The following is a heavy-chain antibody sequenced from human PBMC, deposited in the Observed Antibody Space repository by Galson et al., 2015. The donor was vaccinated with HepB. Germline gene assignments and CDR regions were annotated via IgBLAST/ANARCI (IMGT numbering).Heavy chain of an antibody. CDR2: ISAYNGNT. V-gene: IGHV1-18*01. CDR3: ARGPPVVVITHDLYYYYYYGMDV. CDR1: GYTFTRYG. Sequence: SVKVSCKASGYTFTRYGINWVRQAPGQGLEWMGWISAYNGNTAQKLQGRVTMTSDTSTNTAYMELRSLRSEDTAVYYCARGPPVVVITHDLYYYYYYGMDVWGQGTTVTVSS. J-gene: IGHJ6*02. D-gene: IGHD3-22*01.